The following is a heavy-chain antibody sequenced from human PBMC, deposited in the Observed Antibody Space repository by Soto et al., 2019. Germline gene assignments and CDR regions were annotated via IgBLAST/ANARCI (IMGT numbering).Heavy chain of an antibody. V-gene: IGHV4-59*01. CDR1: GGSISTYY. Sequence: SETLSLTCTVSGGSISTYYWSWIRQPPGKGLEWIGYIYYSGSTSYNPSLKSRVTISVDTSKNQFSLKLRSVTAAETAVYYCARDRSSGWDQGYGMDVWGQGTTVTVSS. D-gene: IGHD6-19*01. CDR3: ARDRSSGWDQGYGMDV. J-gene: IGHJ6*02. CDR2: IYYSGST.